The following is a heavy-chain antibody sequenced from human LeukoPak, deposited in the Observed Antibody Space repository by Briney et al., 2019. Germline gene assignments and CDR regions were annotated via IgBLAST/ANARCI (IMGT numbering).Heavy chain of an antibody. Sequence: SETLSLTCTVSGGSISSSSYYWGWIRQPPGKGLEWIGSIYYSGSTYYNPSLKSRVTISVDTSKNQFSLKLSSVTAADTAVYYSARLYSGSYYVSGSIDYRGQGTLVTVSS. CDR1: GGSISSSSYY. CDR3: ARLYSGSYYVSGSIDY. V-gene: IGHV4-39*01. CDR2: IYYSGST. D-gene: IGHD1-26*01. J-gene: IGHJ4*02.